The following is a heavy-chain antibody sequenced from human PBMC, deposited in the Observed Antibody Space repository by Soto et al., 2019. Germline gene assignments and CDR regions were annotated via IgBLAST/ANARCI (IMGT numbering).Heavy chain of an antibody. CDR2: IYYTGTT. CDR3: ASGHDAYKVRY. V-gene: IGHV4-31*03. D-gene: IGHD1-1*01. J-gene: IGHJ4*02. CDR1: GGSISSGGTGSY. Sequence: QVQLQESGPGLVKPSQTLSLTCTVSGGSISSGGTGSYWTWIRQLPGKGLEWIGYIYYTGTTYYNPSLMSRPTISIDPSETQFSLKLTSVTAADTAVYFCASGHDAYKVRYWGQGTLVTVSS.